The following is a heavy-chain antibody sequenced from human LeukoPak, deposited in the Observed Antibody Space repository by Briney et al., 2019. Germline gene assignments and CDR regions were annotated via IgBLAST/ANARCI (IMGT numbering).Heavy chain of an antibody. D-gene: IGHD3-22*01. CDR1: GFTFSSYE. CDR3: ARSADYYDGSSYYGYFDY. CDR2: ISSSGSTI. Sequence: PGGSLRLSCAASGFTFSSYEMNWVRQAPGKGLEWVSCISSSGSTIHYADSVKGRFTISRDNAKNSLYLQMNSLRAEDTAVYYCARSADYYDGSSYYGYFDYWGQGTLVTVSS. J-gene: IGHJ4*02. V-gene: IGHV3-48*03.